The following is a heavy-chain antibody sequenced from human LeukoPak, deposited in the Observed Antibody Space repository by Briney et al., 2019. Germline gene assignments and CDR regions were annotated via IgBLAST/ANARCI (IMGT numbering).Heavy chain of an antibody. J-gene: IGHJ2*01. V-gene: IGHV1-58*01. CDR1: GFTFTSSA. CDR2: IVVGSGNT. CDR3: AAVPSFVYAFDL. Sequence: GASVKVSCKASGFTFTSSAVQWVRQARGQRLGWIGWIVVGSGNTNYAQKFQERVTITRDMSTSTAYMELSSLRSEDTAVYYCAAVPSFVYAFDLWGRGTLVTVSS. D-gene: IGHD2/OR15-2a*01.